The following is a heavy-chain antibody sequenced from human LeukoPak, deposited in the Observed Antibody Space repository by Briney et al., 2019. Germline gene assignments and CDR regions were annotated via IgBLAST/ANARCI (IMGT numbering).Heavy chain of an antibody. V-gene: IGHV3-21*01. CDR1: GFTFSSYS. D-gene: IGHD5-24*01. J-gene: IGHJ4*02. CDR2: ISSSSSYI. CDR3: ASMAPLASSDY. Sequence: GGSLRLSCAASGFTFSSYSMNWVCNAPGQGLEWVSSISSSSSYIYYSDSVKGRFTISRDNAKNSLYLQMNSRRAEDTAVYYCASMAPLASSDYWGQGTLVTVSS.